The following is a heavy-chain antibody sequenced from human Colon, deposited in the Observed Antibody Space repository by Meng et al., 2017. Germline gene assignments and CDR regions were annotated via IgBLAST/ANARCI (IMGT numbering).Heavy chain of an antibody. D-gene: IGHD2-2*01. Sequence: QVRVPELGQGRVRPAGALALTVACAVGSICSSNWWGWVRQPPGKGLEWIGEIYHSWGTNYNQSLKSRVTISVDKSKNQFSLKLSSVTAADTAVYYCASGRKYCSSTSCYGQFDYWGQGTLVTVSS. J-gene: IGHJ4*02. CDR2: IYHSWGT. CDR3: ASGRKYCSSTSCYGQFDY. V-gene: IGHV4-4*02. CDR1: VGSICSSNW.